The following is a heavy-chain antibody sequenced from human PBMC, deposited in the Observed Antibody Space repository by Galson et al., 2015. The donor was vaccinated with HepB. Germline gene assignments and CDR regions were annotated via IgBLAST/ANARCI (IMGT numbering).Heavy chain of an antibody. CDR2: ISYDGSNK. V-gene: IGHV3-30*18. CDR3: AKGGRVVILTYTSDY. CDR1: GFTFSSYG. Sequence: LRLSCAASGFTFSSYGMHWVRQAPGKGLEWVAVISYDGSNKYYADSVKGRFTISRDNSKNTLYLQMNSLRAEDTAVYYCAKGGRVVILTYTSDYWGQGTLVTVSS. J-gene: IGHJ4*02. D-gene: IGHD3-3*01.